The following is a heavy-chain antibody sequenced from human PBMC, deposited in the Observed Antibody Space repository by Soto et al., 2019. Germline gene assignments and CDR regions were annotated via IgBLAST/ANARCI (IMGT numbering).Heavy chain of an antibody. V-gene: IGHV4-59*01. CDR3: AGEGALVTFGVV. CDR2: VYYGGST. Sequence: SETLSLTCTVSGDSIRSYYWTWIRQPPGRGLEWIGHVYYGGSTNYNPSLQSRVTISLDTSKNQFSLRLTSMTAADAAVYYCAGEGALVTFGVVWGQGTRVTVSS. CDR1: GDSIRSYY. J-gene: IGHJ4*02. D-gene: IGHD3-3*01.